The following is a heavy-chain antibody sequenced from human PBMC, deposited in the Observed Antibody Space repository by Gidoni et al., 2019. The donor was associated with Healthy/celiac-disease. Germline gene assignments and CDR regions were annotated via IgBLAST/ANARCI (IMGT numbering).Heavy chain of an antibody. CDR3: ARTSPPDINYVWGSYRYTCYFDY. CDR2: INHSGST. D-gene: IGHD3-16*02. Sequence: QVQLQQWGAGLLKPSETLSLTCAVYGGYFSGYYWSWIRQPPGKGLEWIGEINHSGSTNYTPSLKSRVTISVDTSKNQFSLKLSSVTAADTAVYYCARTSPPDINYVWGSYRYTCYFDYWGQGTLVTVSS. J-gene: IGHJ4*02. CDR1: GGYFSGYY. V-gene: IGHV4-34*01.